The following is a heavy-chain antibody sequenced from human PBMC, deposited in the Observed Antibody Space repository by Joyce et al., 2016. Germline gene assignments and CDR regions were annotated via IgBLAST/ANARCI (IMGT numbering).Heavy chain of an antibody. Sequence: EVQVAEYGGGLVKPGGSLRLSCAACGFQFNVAWMTWVRHAPGKGLGWVGRIKSKTSGETTEYAAPVKGRFTISRDDSKNTVSLQKNGLGTEDTAGYFCAADVAEVGFGELDHWGQGTLVTVSS. V-gene: IGHV3-15*01. CDR3: AADVAEVGFGELDH. D-gene: IGHD3-10*01. CDR1: GFQFNVAW. CDR2: IKSKTSGETT. J-gene: IGHJ4*02.